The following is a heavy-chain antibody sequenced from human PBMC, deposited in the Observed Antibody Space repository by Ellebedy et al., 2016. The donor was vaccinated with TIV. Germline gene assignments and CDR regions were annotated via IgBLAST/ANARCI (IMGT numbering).Heavy chain of an antibody. Sequence: ASVKVSCKPSGYTFTAFYLHWVRQAPGQGLEWMGWINPDSGSTNFAQRFQGRVTMTRDTSVNPAYMELIRLESGDTAVYYCARVRRGSSGMDVWGQGTTVTVS. J-gene: IGHJ6*02. CDR3: ARVRRGSSGMDV. CDR2: INPDSGST. V-gene: IGHV1-2*02. CDR1: GYTFTAFY. D-gene: IGHD6-13*01.